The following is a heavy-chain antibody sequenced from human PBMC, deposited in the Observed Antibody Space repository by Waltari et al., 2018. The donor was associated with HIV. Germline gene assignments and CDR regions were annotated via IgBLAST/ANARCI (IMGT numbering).Heavy chain of an antibody. J-gene: IGHJ3*02. V-gene: IGHV1-2*02. CDR1: GYTFTDYY. CDR3: ARQMTFYDALDI. CDR2: IYPNSGDT. Sequence: QVPLVQSGAEVRKPGASVKVSCKTYGYTFTDYYIHWVRQAPGQGPEWMGWIYPNSGDTHFAEKFQGRVTLTRDTSIRTAYVEVSNLRSDDTAVYYCARQMTFYDALDIWGQGTMVSVSS.